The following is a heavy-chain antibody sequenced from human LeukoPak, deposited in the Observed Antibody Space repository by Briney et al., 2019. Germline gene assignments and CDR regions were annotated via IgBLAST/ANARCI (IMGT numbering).Heavy chain of an antibody. CDR1: GGSISSSSYY. Sequence: SETLSLTCTVSGGSISSSSYYWGWIRQPPGKGLEWIGSIYYSGSTYYNPSLKSRVTISVDTSKNQFSLKLSSVTAADTAVYYCASDLTYYYDSSGYYSSPYFDYWGQGTLVTVSS. V-gene: IGHV4-39*07. J-gene: IGHJ4*02. CDR2: IYYSGST. D-gene: IGHD3-22*01. CDR3: ASDLTYYYDSSGYYSSPYFDY.